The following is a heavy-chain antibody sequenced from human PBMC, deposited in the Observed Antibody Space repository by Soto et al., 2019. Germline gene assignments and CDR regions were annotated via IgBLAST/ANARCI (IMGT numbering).Heavy chain of an antibody. CDR3: AREEGTTGTKAFDP. V-gene: IGHV3-30-3*01. D-gene: IGHD1-1*01. J-gene: IGHJ5*02. Sequence: QVQLVESGGGVVQPGRSLRLSCAASGFMFSSYAMHWVRQAPGKGLEWVAIISYNGRNKHHADSVKGRFTVSRDNSKNTLYLQMNSLIAEDTAVYYCAREEGTTGTKAFDPWGQGTLVTVSS. CDR2: ISYNGRNK. CDR1: GFMFSSYA.